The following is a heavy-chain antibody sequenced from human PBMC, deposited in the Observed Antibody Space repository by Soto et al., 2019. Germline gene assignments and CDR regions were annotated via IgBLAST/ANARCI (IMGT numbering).Heavy chain of an antibody. Sequence: QVQLVQSGAEVKKPGASVKVSCKASGYTFTSNYVHWVRQAPGQGLEWMGIINPSGGSTSSAQKCEGRVTMTSDTSTSTVDRELSSLRSEDTAVYYCARVWGQGKYYDFWSGYYDYWGQGTLVTVSS. D-gene: IGHD3-3*01. J-gene: IGHJ4*02. CDR1: GYTFTSNY. V-gene: IGHV1-46*01. CDR2: INPSGGST. CDR3: ARVWGQGKYYDFWSGYYDY.